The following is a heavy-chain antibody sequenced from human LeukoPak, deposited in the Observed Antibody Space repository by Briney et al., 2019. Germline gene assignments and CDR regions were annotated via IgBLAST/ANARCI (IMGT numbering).Heavy chain of an antibody. V-gene: IGHV3-11*01. J-gene: IGHJ4*02. Sequence: GGSLRLSCAASGFTFSDYYMSWIRQAPGKGLEWVSYISSSGSTIYYADSVKGRFTISRDNAKNSLYLQMNSLRAEDTAVYYCASLLPAAKGTVDYWGQGTLVTVSS. D-gene: IGHD2-2*01. CDR3: ASLLPAAKGTVDY. CDR2: ISSSGSTI. CDR1: GFTFSDYY.